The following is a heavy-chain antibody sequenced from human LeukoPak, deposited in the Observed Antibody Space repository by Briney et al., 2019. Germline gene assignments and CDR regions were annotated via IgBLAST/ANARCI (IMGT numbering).Heavy chain of an antibody. CDR3: AKDRETTASGTFDY. Sequence: GGSLRLSCAASGFTFDKYGMHYIRQAPGKGLEWVSVILEDGSIKKYADSVKDRFTISRDNTNNTLYLQMNRLRAEDTGIYFCAKDRETTASGTFDYWGLGTLVAVSS. D-gene: IGHD1-1*01. J-gene: IGHJ4*02. CDR2: ILEDGSIK. V-gene: IGHV3-30*18. CDR1: GFTFDKYG.